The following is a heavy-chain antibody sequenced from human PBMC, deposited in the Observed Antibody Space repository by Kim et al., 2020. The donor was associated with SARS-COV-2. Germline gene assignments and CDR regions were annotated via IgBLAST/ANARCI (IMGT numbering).Heavy chain of an antibody. D-gene: IGHD1-7*01. CDR1: GFTFGDYA. CDR2: ISWNSGSI. V-gene: IGHV3-9*01. CDR3: AKDIGRGLNWNYGYYYYGMDV. Sequence: GGSLRLSCAASGFTFGDYAMHWVRQAPGKGLEWVSGISWNSGSIGYADSVKGRFTISRDNAKNSLYLQMNSLRAEDTALYYCAKDIGRGLNWNYGYYYYGMDVWGQGTTVTVSS. J-gene: IGHJ6*02.